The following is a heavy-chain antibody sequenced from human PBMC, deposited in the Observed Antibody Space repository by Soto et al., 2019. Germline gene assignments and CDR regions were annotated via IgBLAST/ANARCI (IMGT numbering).Heavy chain of an antibody. J-gene: IGHJ6*03. D-gene: IGHD3-3*01. V-gene: IGHV4-59*01. CDR2: IYYSGST. Sequence: SETLSLTCTVSGGSISSYYWSWIRQSPGKGLEWIGYIYYSGSTNYNPSLKSRVTISVDTSKNQFSLKLSSVTAADTAVYYCARGSYDFWSGHYYYYYMDVWGKGTTVTVSS. CDR1: GGSISSYY. CDR3: ARGSYDFWSGHYYYYYMDV.